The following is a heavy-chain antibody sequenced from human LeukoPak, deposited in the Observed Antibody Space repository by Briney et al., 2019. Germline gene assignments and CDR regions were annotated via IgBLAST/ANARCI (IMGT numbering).Heavy chain of an antibody. Sequence: SQTLSLTCTVSGGSISSGSYYWSWIRQPAGKGLEWIGYIYYSGSTNYNPSLKSRVTISVDTSKNQFSLKLSSVTAADTAVYYCARYGGYGHYWGQGTLVTVSS. V-gene: IGHV4-61*10. CDR3: ARYGGYGHY. D-gene: IGHD5-12*01. CDR1: GGSISSGSYY. J-gene: IGHJ4*02. CDR2: IYYSGST.